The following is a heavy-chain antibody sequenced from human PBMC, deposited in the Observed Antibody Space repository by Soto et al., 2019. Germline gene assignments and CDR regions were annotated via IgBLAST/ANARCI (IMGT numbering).Heavy chain of an antibody. CDR2: ISSDSSYK. D-gene: IGHD2-2*01. V-gene: IGHV3-21*01. CDR3: ARGYCTRTSCYIGGFYYYGMDV. Sequence: PGGSLRLSCAASVFTLSSHTMNWVRQAPGKGLEWVSSISSDSSYKYCTDSVKGRFTVSRDNAKNSLYLQMDSLRAEDTAVYYCARGYCTRTSCYIGGFYYYGMDVWGQGTTVTVSS. J-gene: IGHJ6*02. CDR1: VFTLSSHT.